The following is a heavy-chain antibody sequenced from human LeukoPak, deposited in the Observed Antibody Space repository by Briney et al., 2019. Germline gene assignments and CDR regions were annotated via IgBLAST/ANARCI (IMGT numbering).Heavy chain of an antibody. J-gene: IGHJ3*02. CDR3: ARGPRNDGDAFDI. V-gene: IGHV1-18*01. CDR2: ISAYNGNT. Sequence: ASVKVSCKASGYTFTSYGISWARQAPGQGLEWMGWISAYNGNTNYAQKLQGRVTMTTDTSTSTAYMELSSLRSEDTAVYYCARGPRNDGDAFDIWGQGTMVTVSS. CDR1: GYTFTSYG. D-gene: IGHD1-1*01.